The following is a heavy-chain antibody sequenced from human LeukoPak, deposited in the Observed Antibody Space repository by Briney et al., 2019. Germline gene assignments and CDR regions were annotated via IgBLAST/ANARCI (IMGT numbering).Heavy chain of an antibody. J-gene: IGHJ4*02. CDR2: ISSSSSTI. V-gene: IGHV3-48*01. Sequence: GGSLRLSCAASGFTFSSYSMNWVRQAPGKGLEWVSYISSSSSTIYYADSVKGRFTISRDNAKNSLYLQMNSLRAEDTAVYYRARSYDFWSGYYPRFDYWGQGTLVTVSS. D-gene: IGHD3-3*01. CDR3: ARSYDFWSGYYPRFDY. CDR1: GFTFSSYS.